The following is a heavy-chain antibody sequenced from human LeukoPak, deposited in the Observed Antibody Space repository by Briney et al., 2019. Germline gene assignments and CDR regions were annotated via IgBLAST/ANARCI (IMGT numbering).Heavy chain of an antibody. Sequence: SETLSLTCSGSNYSISNSIYWGWLRQPPGKGLEWIGSIYRSGGTFYNPTLKSRVTISLDTSKNQFSLKLSSVTAADTAVYFCARGTYGYYMDVWGKGTTVTVSS. J-gene: IGHJ6*03. CDR1: NYSISNSIY. CDR2: IYRSGGT. CDR3: ARGTYGYYMDV. D-gene: IGHD4-17*01. V-gene: IGHV4-38-2*02.